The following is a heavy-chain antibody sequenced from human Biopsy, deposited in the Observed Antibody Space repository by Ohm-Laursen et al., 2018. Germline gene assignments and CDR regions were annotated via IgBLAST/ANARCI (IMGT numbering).Heavy chain of an antibody. CDR1: GESFNGYY. CDR3: VRGVDYYDPYHYYALDV. J-gene: IGHJ6*02. Sequence: TLSLTCVVYGESFNGYYWSWIRQTPGKGLEWIGEINHSGRTNYNPSLKSRVTISVDTSKNQFSLKVRSVTAADTAVYYCVRGVDYYDPYHYYALDVWGQETTVTVSS. D-gene: IGHD3-22*01. V-gene: IGHV4-34*01. CDR2: INHSGRT.